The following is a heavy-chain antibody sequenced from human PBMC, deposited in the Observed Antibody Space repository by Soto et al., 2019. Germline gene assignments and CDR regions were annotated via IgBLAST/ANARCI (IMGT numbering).Heavy chain of an antibody. J-gene: IGHJ6*02. CDR3: ARPHIRGRHSEFRSAPTASLNRAGVGV. CDR1: GGTFNTCP. CDR2: SLPVFRIV. D-gene: IGHD2-21*01. V-gene: IGHV1-69*01. Sequence: QVQLEQSGAEVKKPGSSVKVSCQTSGGTFNTCPISWMRQAPGQGLEWLGGSLPVFRIVNYAQKFQDRLNSTTDESTTSVYRVLSRLTSDGTAVHFCARPHIRGRHSEFRSAPTASLNRAGVGVWGQANTVIVSS.